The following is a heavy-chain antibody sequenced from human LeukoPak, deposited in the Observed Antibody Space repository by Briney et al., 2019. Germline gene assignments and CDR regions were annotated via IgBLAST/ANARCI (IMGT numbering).Heavy chain of an antibody. D-gene: IGHD4-11*01. CDR3: ARGVRRGPQYYFDY. CDR1: GFTFSSYW. V-gene: IGHV3-7*01. Sequence: PGGSLRLSCAASGFTFSSYWMSWVRQAPGKGLEWVANIKQDGSEKYYVDSVKGRFTISRDNARNSLYLQMSSLRAEDTAVYYCARGVRRGPQYYFDYWGQGTLVTVSS. CDR2: IKQDGSEK. J-gene: IGHJ4*02.